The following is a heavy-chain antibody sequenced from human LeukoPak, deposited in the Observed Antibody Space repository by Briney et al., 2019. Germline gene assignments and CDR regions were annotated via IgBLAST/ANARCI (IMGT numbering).Heavy chain of an antibody. V-gene: IGHV4-61*02. D-gene: IGHD3-10*01. CDR1: GGSINSDTYY. J-gene: IGHJ5*02. Sequence: SETLSLTCTVSGGSINSDTYYWTWIRQPAGQGLEWIGRIYTTGSPSYHPSLKSRVTISIDTSKNQFSLKLNSVSAADTAVYYCARDRGITTARGVPSWFDPWGQGTLVTVSS. CDR3: ARDRGITTARGVPSWFDP. CDR2: IYTTGSP.